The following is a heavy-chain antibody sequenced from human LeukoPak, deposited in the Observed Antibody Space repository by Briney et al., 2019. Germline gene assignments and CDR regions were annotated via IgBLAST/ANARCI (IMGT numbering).Heavy chain of an antibody. Sequence: GESLKISCKGSGYRFTNYWIGWVRQMPGKGLEWMGIIYPGDSDTRYSPSFQGQVTISADKSISTAYLQWSSLKASDTAMYYCARYGYYASGSSYQAVDYWGQGTLVTVSS. V-gene: IGHV5-51*01. CDR2: IYPGDSDT. CDR3: ARYGYYASGSSYQAVDY. D-gene: IGHD3-10*01. CDR1: GYRFTNYW. J-gene: IGHJ4*02.